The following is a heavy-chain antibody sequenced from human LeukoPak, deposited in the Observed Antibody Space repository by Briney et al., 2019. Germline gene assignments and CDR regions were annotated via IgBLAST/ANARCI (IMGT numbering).Heavy chain of an antibody. CDR1: GFTFSSYA. D-gene: IGHD3-22*01. Sequence: GGSLRLSCAASGFTFSSYAMSWVRQAPGKGLEWVSTFSGSGGNTYYGDDVKGRVTISRDNSKNTLYLQMNSLRAEDTAVYHCAKGSYYYDSADYFDYWGQGTLVTVSS. CDR2: FSGSGGNT. CDR3: AKGSYYYDSADYFDY. V-gene: IGHV3-23*01. J-gene: IGHJ4*02.